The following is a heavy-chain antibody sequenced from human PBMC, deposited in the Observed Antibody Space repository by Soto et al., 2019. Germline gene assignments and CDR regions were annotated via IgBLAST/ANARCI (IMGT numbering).Heavy chain of an antibody. CDR2: ISYDGSNK. J-gene: IGHJ5*02. CDR3: ANLVVVAAATGNNWFDP. Sequence: GGSLRLSCAASGFTFSSYGMHWVRQAPGKGLEWVAVISYDGSNKYYADSVKGRFTISRDNSKNTLYLQMNSLRAEDTAVYYCANLVVVAAATGNNWFDPWGQGTLVTVSS. CDR1: GFTFSSYG. V-gene: IGHV3-30*18. D-gene: IGHD2-15*01.